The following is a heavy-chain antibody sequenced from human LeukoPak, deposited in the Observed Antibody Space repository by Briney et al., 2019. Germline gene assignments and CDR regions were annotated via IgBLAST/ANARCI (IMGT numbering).Heavy chain of an antibody. CDR3: ARATGTTAHEWGPNDAFDI. Sequence: PSETLSLTCTVSGGSISSYYWSWIRQPAGKGLEWIGRIYTSGSTNYNPSLKSRVTMSVDTSKNQFSLKLSSVTAADTAVYYCARATGTTAHEWGPNDAFDIWGQGPMVTVSS. V-gene: IGHV4-4*07. D-gene: IGHD1-1*01. J-gene: IGHJ3*02. CDR1: GGSISSYY. CDR2: IYTSGST.